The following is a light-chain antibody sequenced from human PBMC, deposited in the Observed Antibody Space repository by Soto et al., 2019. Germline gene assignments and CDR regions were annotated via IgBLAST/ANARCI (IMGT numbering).Light chain of an antibody. V-gene: IGLV2-23*01. CDR1: SGDVGSYNL. CDR3: CSYAGSSIFYF. J-gene: IGLJ1*01. CDR2: EGS. Sequence: QSVLTQPASVSGSPGQSITISCTGTSGDVGSYNLVSWYQQHPGKAPKLMIYEGSKRPSGVSNRFSGSKSGNTASLTISGFQAEEGAYYYCCSYAGSSIFYFFGTGTKATAL.